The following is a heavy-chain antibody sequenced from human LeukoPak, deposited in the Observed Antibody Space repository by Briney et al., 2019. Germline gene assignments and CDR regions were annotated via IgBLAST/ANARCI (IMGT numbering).Heavy chain of an antibody. CDR1: GFTFSSQA. V-gene: IGHV3-30*04. J-gene: IGHJ5*02. CDR3: AKIGGGITDWFDP. CDR2: VSYDGSNE. D-gene: IGHD1-20*01. Sequence: HAGGSLRLSCAASGFTFSSQAMHWVRQAPGKGLEWVAVVSYDGSNEYYADSVKGRFTVSRDNSKNTLYLQMNSLRAEDTAVYYCAKIGGGITDWFDPWGQGTLVTVSS.